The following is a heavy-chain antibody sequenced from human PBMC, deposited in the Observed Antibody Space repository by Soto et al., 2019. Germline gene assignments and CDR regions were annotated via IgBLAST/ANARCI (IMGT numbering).Heavy chain of an antibody. V-gene: IGHV3-23*01. CDR3: AKTLGRRDGYNYGY. D-gene: IGHD5-12*01. J-gene: IGHJ4*02. CDR2: ISGSGGST. CDR1: GFTFSSYA. Sequence: GGSLRLSCAASGFTFSSYAMSWVRQAPGKGLEWVSAISGSGGSTYYADSVKGRFTISRDNSKNTLYLQMNSLRAEDTAVYYCAKTLGRRDGYNYGYWGQGTLVTVSS.